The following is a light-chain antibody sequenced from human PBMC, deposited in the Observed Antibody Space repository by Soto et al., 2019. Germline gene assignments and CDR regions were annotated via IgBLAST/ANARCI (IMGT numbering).Light chain of an antibody. CDR1: QNLGTVY. CDR2: SAS. Sequence: EIVLTQSPGTLSLSLGERGTLSCRASQNLGTVYLAWFQQKSGQAPRLLIYSASRRANGIPDRFTGSGSGTDFTLTITRVEPEDFALYFCQQYAGSPRTFGQGTKVEIK. CDR3: QQYAGSPRT. J-gene: IGKJ1*01. V-gene: IGKV3-20*01.